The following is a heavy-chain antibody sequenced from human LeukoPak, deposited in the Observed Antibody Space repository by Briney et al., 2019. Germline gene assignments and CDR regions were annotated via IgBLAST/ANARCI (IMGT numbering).Heavy chain of an antibody. CDR3: ATQGYSGYDDRGSFDY. CDR2: IYYSGST. D-gene: IGHD5-12*01. CDR1: GGSISSSNYY. V-gene: IGHV4-39*07. J-gene: IGHJ4*02. Sequence: PSETLSLTCTVSGGSISSSNYYWGWIRQPPGKGLEWIGSIYYSGSTYYNPSLKSRVTISVDTSKNQFSLKLSSVTAADTAVYYCATQGYSGYDDRGSFDYWGQGTLVTVSS.